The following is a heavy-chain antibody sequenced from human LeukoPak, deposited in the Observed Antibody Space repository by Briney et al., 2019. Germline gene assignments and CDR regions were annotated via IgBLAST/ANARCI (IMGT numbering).Heavy chain of an antibody. J-gene: IGHJ4*02. D-gene: IGHD6-19*01. CDR1: GFTFITYS. V-gene: IGHV3-21*01. CDR2: ISSSSSYI. CDR3: GRDRSSVVAGIGY. Sequence: GGSLRLSCAASGFTFITYSMNWVRQAPGKGLECVSYISSSSSYIYYADSVKGRFTISRDNAKNSLYLQMNSLRAEDTAVYYCGRDRSSVVAGIGYWGQGTLVTVSS.